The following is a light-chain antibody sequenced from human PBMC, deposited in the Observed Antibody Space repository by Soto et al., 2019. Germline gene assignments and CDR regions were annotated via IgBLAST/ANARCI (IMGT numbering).Light chain of an antibody. CDR2: EVS. CDR3: SSYAGSNNYV. CDR1: SSDVGGYNY. J-gene: IGLJ1*01. Sequence: QSALTQPPSASGSPGQSVTLSCTGTSSDVGGYNYVSWYQQHPGKAPKLIIYEVSKRPSGVPDRFSGSKSGNTASLTVSGLQAEYEADYSCSSYAGSNNYVFGTGTKLTVL. V-gene: IGLV2-8*01.